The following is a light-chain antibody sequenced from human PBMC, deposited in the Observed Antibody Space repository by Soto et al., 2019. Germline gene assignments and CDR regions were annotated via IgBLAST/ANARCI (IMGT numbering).Light chain of an antibody. CDR1: QSISSW. V-gene: IGKV1-5*03. J-gene: IGKJ1*01. Sequence: DIQMTQSPSTLSASVGDRVTITCRASQSISSWLAWYQQKPGKAPKLLIYKASTLKSGVPSRFSGSGSGTEFTLTISSLQPDDSATYYCQQYNSYSRTFGQGTKVDIK. CDR2: KAS. CDR3: QQYNSYSRT.